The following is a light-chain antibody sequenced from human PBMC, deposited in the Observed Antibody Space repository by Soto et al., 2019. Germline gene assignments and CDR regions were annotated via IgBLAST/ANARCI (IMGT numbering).Light chain of an antibody. CDR1: SSNIGAGYD. J-gene: IGLJ1*01. CDR3: QSYDTSLSGSCV. Sequence: QSVLTQPPSVSGAPGQRVTISCTGSSSNIGAGYDVHWYQHVPGRAPKLLISGNTNRPSGVPDRFSGSRSDTSASLAITGLQAEDEADYYCQSYDTSLSGSCVFGTGTKLTVL. V-gene: IGLV1-40*01. CDR2: GNT.